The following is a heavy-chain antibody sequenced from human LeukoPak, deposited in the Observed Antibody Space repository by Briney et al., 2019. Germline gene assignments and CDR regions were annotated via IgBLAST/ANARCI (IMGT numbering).Heavy chain of an antibody. J-gene: IGHJ6*02. CDR1: GGSFSGYY. D-gene: IGHD1-14*01. CDR3: ARGRNIIVLHILQYFYNALEV. CDR2: INPNGYS. Sequence: NTSKTLSLTCGVCGGSFSGYYWTWLHKSPGKVLEWIGEINPNGYSNYNSSLQSQVTISVDTSMNKFSLQLTSVTAADTAVYFCARGRNIIVLHILQYFYNALEVWGQATTATVS. V-gene: IGHV4-34*01.